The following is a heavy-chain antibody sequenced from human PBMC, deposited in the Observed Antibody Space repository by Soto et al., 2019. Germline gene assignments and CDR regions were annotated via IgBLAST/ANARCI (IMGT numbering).Heavy chain of an antibody. V-gene: IGHV3-11*01. D-gene: IGHD4-17*01. CDR3: ASDSYGVDLGH. J-gene: IGHJ4*02. CDR2: ISRSGSVI. Sequence: VGSLRLSCAASGFTFSDYYMSWIRQAPGKGLEWVSYISRSGSVIYYADSVKGRFTISRDDAKNSLYLQMNSLRAEDTAVYYCASDSYGVDLGHWGQGTLVTVSS. CDR1: GFTFSDYY.